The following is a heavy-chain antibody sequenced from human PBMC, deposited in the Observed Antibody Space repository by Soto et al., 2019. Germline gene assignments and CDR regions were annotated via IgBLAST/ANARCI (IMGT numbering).Heavy chain of an antibody. J-gene: IGHJ6*02. V-gene: IGHV4-59*01. Sequence: PSETLSLTCTVSGDSISGYFWSWVRQPPGKGLQWVGYIYSGGSTAYNPSVESRVTISIDTSRNQYSLKLSSVTAADTAVYYCAIDYWGFCGDSWRYYGMDVWGQGTTVTVSS. CDR3: AIDYWGFCGDSWRYYGMDV. CDR2: IYSGGST. CDR1: GDSISGYF. D-gene: IGHD7-27*01.